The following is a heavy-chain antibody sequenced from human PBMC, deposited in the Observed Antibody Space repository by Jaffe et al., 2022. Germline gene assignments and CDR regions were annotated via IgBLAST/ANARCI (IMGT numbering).Heavy chain of an antibody. V-gene: IGHV4-34*01. D-gene: IGHD3-9*01. Sequence: QVQLQQWGAGLLKPSETLSLTCAVYGGSFNGYYWSWIRQPPGKGLEWIGEINHSGSTNYNPPLKSRVTISVNTANNQFFLKLTSVTAADTATYYCARGHVRYFDFDASDIWGQGTMVTVSS. CDR1: GGSFNGYY. J-gene: IGHJ3*02. CDR3: ARGHVRYFDFDASDI. CDR2: INHSGST.